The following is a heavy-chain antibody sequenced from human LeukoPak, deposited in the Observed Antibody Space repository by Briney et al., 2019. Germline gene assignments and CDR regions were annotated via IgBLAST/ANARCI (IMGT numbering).Heavy chain of an antibody. D-gene: IGHD1-26*01. CDR2: IYYSGST. J-gene: IGHJ4*02. V-gene: IGHV4-61*01. Sequence: PSQTLCLTCTVSGGSISSGSYYWSWIRQPPGKGLEWIGYIYYSGSTNYNPSHKSRVTISVDTSKNQFSLKLSSVTAADTAVYYCARGLKVGSYYNYFDYWGQGTLVTVSS. CDR1: GGSISSGSYY. CDR3: ARGLKVGSYYNYFDY.